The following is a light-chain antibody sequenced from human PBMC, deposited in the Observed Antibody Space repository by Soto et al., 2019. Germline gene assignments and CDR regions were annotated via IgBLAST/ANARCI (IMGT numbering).Light chain of an antibody. Sequence: QSALTQPRSVSGSPGQSVTISCTGTSRDVGNYNYVSWYQQHPAKAPKVIIYDVNKRPSGVPDRFSGSKSGNTASLTISGLQADDEADYFCCSFAGRYTLGFGGGT. CDR1: SRDVGNYNY. CDR3: CSFAGRYTLG. V-gene: IGLV2-11*01. CDR2: DVN. J-gene: IGLJ3*02.